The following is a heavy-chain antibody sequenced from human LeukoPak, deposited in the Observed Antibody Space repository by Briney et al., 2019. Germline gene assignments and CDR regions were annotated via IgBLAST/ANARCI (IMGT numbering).Heavy chain of an antibody. CDR3: ARDRVVRGVPTT. D-gene: IGHD3-10*01. V-gene: IGHV3-21*01. CDR1: GFTLSSYS. J-gene: IGHJ4*02. CDR2: ISSSSSYI. Sequence: GGSLRLSCAASGFTLSSYSMNWVRQAPGKGLEWVSSISSSSSYIYYADSVKGRFTISRDNAKNSLYLQMNSLRAEDTAVYYCARDRVVRGVPTTWGQGTLVTVSS.